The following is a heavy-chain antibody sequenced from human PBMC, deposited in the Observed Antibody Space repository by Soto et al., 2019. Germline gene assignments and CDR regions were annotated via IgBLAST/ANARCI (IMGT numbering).Heavy chain of an antibody. CDR3: ASEGFSSYAMDV. J-gene: IGHJ6*02. Sequence: EVQLVESGGGLVQPGGSLRLSCAASGFTFSSYEMNWVRQAPGKGLEWVSYISSGGSTIYYADSVKGRFTISRDNAKSSLYLQRISLRAEDTDAYYCASEGFSSYAMDVWGQGTTVTVSS. CDR1: GFTFSSYE. CDR2: ISSGGSTI. V-gene: IGHV3-48*03. D-gene: IGHD6-19*01.